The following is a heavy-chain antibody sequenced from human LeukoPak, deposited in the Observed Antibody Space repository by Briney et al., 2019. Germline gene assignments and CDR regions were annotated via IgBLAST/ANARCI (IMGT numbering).Heavy chain of an antibody. CDR1: GGSISSSTSY. V-gene: IGHV4-39*01. CDR3: ASLRVTTYYFDY. CDR2: IYYSGRT. J-gene: IGHJ4*02. D-gene: IGHD2-21*02. Sequence: SETLSLTCTVSGGSISSSTSYWGWIRQPPGKGLEWIGYIYYSGRTYYNPSLKSRLTISVDTSKNQFSLKLSPVTAADTAVYYCASLRVTTYYFDYWGQGTLVTVSS.